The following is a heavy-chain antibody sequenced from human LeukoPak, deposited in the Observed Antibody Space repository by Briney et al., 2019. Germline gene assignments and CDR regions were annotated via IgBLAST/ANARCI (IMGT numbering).Heavy chain of an antibody. Sequence: LTSETLSLTCTASGASISSYYWSWIRQSPGKGLEWVSAISGSGGSTYYADSVKGRFTISRDNSKNTLYLQMNSLRAEDTAVYYCAKDLTETAAVGAPNWFDPWGQGTLVTVSS. V-gene: IGHV3-23*01. CDR2: ISGSGGST. D-gene: IGHD1-26*01. CDR3: AKDLTETAAVGAPNWFDP. J-gene: IGHJ5*02. CDR1: GASISSYY.